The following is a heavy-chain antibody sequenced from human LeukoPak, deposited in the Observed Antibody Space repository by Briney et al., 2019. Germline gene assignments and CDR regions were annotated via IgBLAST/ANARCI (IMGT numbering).Heavy chain of an antibody. CDR2: ISISGGST. D-gene: IGHD3-10*01. CDR3: AKVEYGSGSYGTLDM. V-gene: IGHV3-23*01. J-gene: IGHJ3*02. CDR1: GFTFTDYA. Sequence: GGSLRLSCAASGFTFTDYAMNGVRQAPGKGLDWVSAISISGGSTYYADSVRGRFTISRDKSKNTLYLQMNSLRAEDTAVYYCAKVEYGSGSYGTLDMWGLGTMVTVSS.